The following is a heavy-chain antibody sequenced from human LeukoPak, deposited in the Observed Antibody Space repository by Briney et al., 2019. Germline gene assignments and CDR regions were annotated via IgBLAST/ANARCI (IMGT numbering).Heavy chain of an antibody. Sequence: LGESLKISCKGSGYSFTTNWIGWVRQMPGKGLEWMGIIYPVDSDTRYSPSFQGQVTISADKSISTAYLQWSSLKASDIAMYYCARRADSSWSFDYWGQGTLVTVSS. J-gene: IGHJ4*02. CDR3: ARRADSSWSFDY. V-gene: IGHV5-51*01. CDR2: IYPVDSDT. D-gene: IGHD6-13*01. CDR1: GYSFTTNW.